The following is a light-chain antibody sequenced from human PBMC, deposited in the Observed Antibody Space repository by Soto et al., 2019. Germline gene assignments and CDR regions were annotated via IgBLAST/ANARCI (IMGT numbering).Light chain of an antibody. J-gene: IGKJ3*01. V-gene: IGKV3-11*01. CDR2: YIS. CDR3: QQRNNWPPLFT. CDR1: QSVTKY. Sequence: EIVLTQSPATLSLSPGERATLSCRVSQSVTKYLAWDQQQPGQAPRLLIYYISNRAPGIPARFRGSGSGTCFTLTISRLESEDFALYCCQQRNNWPPLFTFGPGTKVDIK.